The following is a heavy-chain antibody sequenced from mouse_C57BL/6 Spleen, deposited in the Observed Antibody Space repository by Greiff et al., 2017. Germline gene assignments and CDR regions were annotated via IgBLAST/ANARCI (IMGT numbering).Heavy chain of an antibody. CDR2: FTMYSDAT. V-gene: IGHV1-49*01. CDR3: ARGSGASDAGTWYSDV. D-gene: IGHD2-14*01. CDR1: YFAFMASA. J-gene: IGHJ1*01. Sequence: LMESGAELVRPGSSVKLSCKDSYFAFMASAMHWVKQRPGHGLEWIGSFTMYSDATEYSENVKGKATLTANTSSSTAYMELSSLTSEDSAFYYCARGSGASDAGTWYSDVSGSGTTVTVSS.